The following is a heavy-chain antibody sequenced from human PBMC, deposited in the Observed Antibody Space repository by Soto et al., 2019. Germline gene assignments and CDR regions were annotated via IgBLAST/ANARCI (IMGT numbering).Heavy chain of an antibody. CDR1: GFTVSSNY. D-gene: IGHD1-26*01. J-gene: IGHJ4*02. CDR2: IYSGGTT. Sequence: EVQLVETGGGLIQPGGSLRLSCAASGFTVSSNYMSWVRQAPGKGLEWVSVIYSGGTTYYADSVKGRFTISRDNSKNTLYLKMNSLRAEDTAVYYCALFLTEATGPFDYWGQGTLVTVSS. V-gene: IGHV3-53*02. CDR3: ALFLTEATGPFDY.